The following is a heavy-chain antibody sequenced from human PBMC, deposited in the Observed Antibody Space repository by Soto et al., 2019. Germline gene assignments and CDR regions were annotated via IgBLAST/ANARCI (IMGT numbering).Heavy chain of an antibody. CDR2: VSGSGGST. CDR1: GFTFSSSS. J-gene: IGHJ4*02. V-gene: IGHV3-23*01. D-gene: IGHD7-27*01. CDR3: AKVGLWGGGSGLYYFDY. Sequence: GGSLRLSCAASGFTFSSSSITGVRQAPGKGLECVSAVSGSGGSTYYADSVKGRVTISRDNSKNTLYLHMNSLRAEDTPVYYLAKVGLWGGGSGLYYFDYWGQGTLVTVSS.